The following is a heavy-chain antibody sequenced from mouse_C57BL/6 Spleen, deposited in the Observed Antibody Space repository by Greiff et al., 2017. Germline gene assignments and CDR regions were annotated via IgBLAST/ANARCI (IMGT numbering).Heavy chain of an antibody. CDR3: SSYEDYYAMDY. V-gene: IGHV1-81*01. CDR1: GYTFTSYG. D-gene: IGHD1-1*01. J-gene: IGHJ4*01. CDR2: IYPRSGNT. Sequence: QVQLQQSGAELARPGASVKLSCKASGYTFTSYGISWVKQRPGQGLEWIGEIYPRSGNTYYNEKFKGKATLTADKSSSTAYMELRSLTSDDSAVYCCSSYEDYYAMDYWGQGTSVTVSS.